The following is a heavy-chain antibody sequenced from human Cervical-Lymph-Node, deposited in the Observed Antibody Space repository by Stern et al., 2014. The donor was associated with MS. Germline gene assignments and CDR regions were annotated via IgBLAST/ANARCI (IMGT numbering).Heavy chain of an antibody. D-gene: IGHD6-13*01. V-gene: IGHV4-31*03. Sequence: QVQLQEPGTGLVKPSQTLSLTCTVSGGSISRGGYYWSWIRQHPGKRLEWIRYIYYSGSTYYNPSLKSRVTISVDTSKNQFSLKLSSVTAADTAVYYCARTAVGQQLAAXXFQXWGQXTXVXV. CDR1: GGSISRGGYY. J-gene: IGHJ1*01. CDR3: ARTAVGQQLAAXXFQX. CDR2: IYYSGST.